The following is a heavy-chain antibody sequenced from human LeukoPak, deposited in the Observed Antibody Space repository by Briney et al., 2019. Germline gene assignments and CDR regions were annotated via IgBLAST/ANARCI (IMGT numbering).Heavy chain of an antibody. CDR1: GFTFRSHW. Sequence: GGSLRLSCAASGFTFRSHWMSWVRQAPGKGLEWVANIKQDEIGKHYVDSVKGRFTISRDNAKNSVYLQMDSLRSEDTAVYYCAKEGSTMIVHDYWGQGTLVTVSA. CDR2: IKQDEIGK. CDR3: AKEGSTMIVHDY. V-gene: IGHV3-7*01. J-gene: IGHJ4*02. D-gene: IGHD3-22*01.